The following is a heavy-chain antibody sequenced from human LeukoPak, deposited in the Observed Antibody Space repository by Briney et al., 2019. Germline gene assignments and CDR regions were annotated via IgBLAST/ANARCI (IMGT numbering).Heavy chain of an antibody. J-gene: IGHJ4*02. CDR2: IYYSGST. CDR1: GYSISSTYY. Sequence: TSETLSLTCTVSGYSISSTYYWGWIRQPPGKGLEWIGYIYYSGSTNYNPSLKSRVTISVDTSKNQFSLKLSSVTAADTAVYYCARGSTTTLNYWGQGTLVTVSS. CDR3: ARGSTTTLNY. D-gene: IGHD3-9*01. V-gene: IGHV4-61*01.